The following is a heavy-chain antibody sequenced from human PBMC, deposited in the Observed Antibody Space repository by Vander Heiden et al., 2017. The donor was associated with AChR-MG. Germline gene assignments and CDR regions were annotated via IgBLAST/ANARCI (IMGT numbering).Heavy chain of an antibody. CDR1: GFTFSNDW. D-gene: IGHD3-22*01. CDR2: IRQDGRDK. V-gene: IGHV3-7*01. J-gene: IGHJ5*02. Sequence: EVQLVAHGGGLVQPGGSLSLSCAASGFTFSNDWMTWVRQAPGKGLEWVSSIRQDGRDKYYVDSVRGRFTISRDNAKNSLYLQMSSLRVEDTAVYYCARGDSDPWGQGALVTVSS. CDR3: ARGDSDP.